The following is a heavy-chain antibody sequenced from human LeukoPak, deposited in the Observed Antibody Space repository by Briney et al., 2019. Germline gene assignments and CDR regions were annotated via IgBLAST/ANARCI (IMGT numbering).Heavy chain of an antibody. V-gene: IGHV4-34*01. J-gene: IGHJ4*02. CDR3: ARGDGYKRVFSN. Sequence: PSETLSFTCAVYGGSFSGYYWSWIRQPPGKGLEWIGEINHSGSTNYNPSLKSRVTISVDTSKNQFSLKLSSVTAADTAVYYCARGDGYKRVFSNWGQGTLVTVSS. D-gene: IGHD5-24*01. CDR1: GGSFSGYY. CDR2: INHSGST.